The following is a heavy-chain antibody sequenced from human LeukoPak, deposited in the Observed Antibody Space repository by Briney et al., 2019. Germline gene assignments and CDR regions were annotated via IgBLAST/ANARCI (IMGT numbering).Heavy chain of an antibody. CDR2: IYYSGST. CDR1: GVSISTYY. V-gene: IGHV4-59*01. J-gene: IGHJ4*02. CDR3: ASGRPGDYGPWDY. Sequence: SETLSLTCTVSGVSISTYYWSWIRQPPGKGLEWIGYIYYSGSTNYNPSLKSRVTISVDMSKNQFSLKLSSVTAADTAVYYCASGRPGDYGPWDYWGQGTLVTVSS. D-gene: IGHD4-17*01.